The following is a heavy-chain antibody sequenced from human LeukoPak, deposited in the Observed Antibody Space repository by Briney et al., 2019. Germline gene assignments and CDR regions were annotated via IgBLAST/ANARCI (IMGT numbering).Heavy chain of an antibody. CDR3: ATDSGSYYGMDV. J-gene: IGHJ6*02. D-gene: IGHD1-26*01. CDR1: EYTLTELS. Sequence: SVKVSCKVSEYTLTELSMHWVRQAPGKGLEWMGGFDPEDGETIYAQKFQGRVTMTEDTSTDTAYMELSSLRSEDTAVYYCATDSGSYYGMDVWGQGTTVTVSS. V-gene: IGHV1-24*01. CDR2: FDPEDGET.